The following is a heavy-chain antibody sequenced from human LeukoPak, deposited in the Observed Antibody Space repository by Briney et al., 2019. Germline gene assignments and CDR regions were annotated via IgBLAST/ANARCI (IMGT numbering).Heavy chain of an antibody. J-gene: IGHJ4*02. Sequence: PGGSLRLSCAASGFTFSSYVMSWVRQAPGKGLEWVSSISNSGGSTYYADSVKGRFTISRDNSKNTLYLQMNSLRAEDTAVYYCARDREPGTSASRFDYWGQGTLVTVSS. V-gene: IGHV3-23*01. D-gene: IGHD2-8*02. CDR3: ARDREPGTSASRFDY. CDR2: ISNSGGST. CDR1: GFTFSSYV.